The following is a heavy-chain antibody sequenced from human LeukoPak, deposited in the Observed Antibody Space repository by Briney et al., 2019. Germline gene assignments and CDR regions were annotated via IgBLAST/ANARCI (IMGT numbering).Heavy chain of an antibody. J-gene: IGHJ5*02. Sequence: ASVKVSCKASGGTFSSYTISWVRQAPGQGLEWMGWINPNSGGTNYAQKFQGRVTMTRDTSISTAYMELSRLRSDDTAVYYCARGRVTIFGVVTLRGEFDPWGQGTLVTVSS. CDR2: INPNSGGT. CDR3: ARGRVTIFGVVTLRGEFDP. D-gene: IGHD3-3*01. V-gene: IGHV1-2*02. CDR1: GGTFSSYT.